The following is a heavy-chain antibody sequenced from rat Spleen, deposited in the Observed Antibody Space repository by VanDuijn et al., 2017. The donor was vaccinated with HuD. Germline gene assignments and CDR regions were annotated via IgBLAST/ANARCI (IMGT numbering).Heavy chain of an antibody. CDR3: ARRHYGYTDYFDY. V-gene: IGHV5-25*01. J-gene: IGHJ2*01. Sequence: EVQLVESGGGLVQPGRSLKLSCAASGFTFSDYNMAWVRQAPKKGLEWVAIISTSGDNTYYRDAVKGRFTISRDDAKSTLSLQMDSLRSEDTATYYCARRHYGYTDYFDYWGQGVMVTVSS. CDR1: GFTFSDYN. D-gene: IGHD1-9*01. CDR2: ISTSGDNT.